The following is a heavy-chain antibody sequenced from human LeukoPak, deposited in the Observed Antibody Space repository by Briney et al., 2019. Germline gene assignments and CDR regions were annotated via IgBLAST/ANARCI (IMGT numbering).Heavy chain of an antibody. V-gene: IGHV4-59*08. CDR1: GGSIVSYY. Sequence: SETLSLTCTVSGGSIVSYYWSWIRQPPGKGLEWIGYIYYTGSTNYNPSLKSRVTISVDTSKNQYSLKMSSVTAADTAVYYCARYLAAGYFDLWGRGTLVTVSS. J-gene: IGHJ2*01. D-gene: IGHD6-25*01. CDR3: ARYLAAGYFDL. CDR2: IYYTGST.